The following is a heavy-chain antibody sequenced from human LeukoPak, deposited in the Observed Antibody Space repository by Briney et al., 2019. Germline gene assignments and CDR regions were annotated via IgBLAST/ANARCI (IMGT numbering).Heavy chain of an antibody. CDR2: IYPGDSDT. V-gene: IGHV5-51*01. CDR3: ARAKMVATGGFDY. J-gene: IGHJ4*02. CDR1: GCSFTNYW. Sequence: GESLKISCKGSGCSFTNYWIGWVRQMPGKGLQWMGIIYPGDSDTRYSPSFQGQVTISADKSISTAYLQWSSLKASDTAMYYCARAKMVATGGFDYWGQGTLVTVSS. D-gene: IGHD5-12*01.